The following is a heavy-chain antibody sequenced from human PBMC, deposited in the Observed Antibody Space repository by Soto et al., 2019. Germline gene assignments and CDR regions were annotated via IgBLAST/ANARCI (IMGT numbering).Heavy chain of an antibody. J-gene: IGHJ4*02. Sequence: TSETLSLTCTVSGGSINSNNYYWAWIRQPPGKGLAWIASIYYDGSTYYDTSLKSRVTIPRDTSKNQFSLRLTSMTAADTAVYYCAKVVVAATRHSDFDSWGQGTLVTVSS. D-gene: IGHD2-15*01. V-gene: IGHV4-39*02. CDR2: IYYDGST. CDR1: GGSINSNNYY. CDR3: AKVVVAATRHSDFDS.